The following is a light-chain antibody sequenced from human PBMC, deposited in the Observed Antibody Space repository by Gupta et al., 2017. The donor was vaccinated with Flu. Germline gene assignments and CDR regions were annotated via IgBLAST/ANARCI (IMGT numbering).Light chain of an antibody. CDR1: SSNFGAGYD. CDR3: QSYDISLTGSV. V-gene: IGLV1-40*01. J-gene: IGLJ3*02. Sequence: QSMLTQPPSASCAPGQRRTTLCTGTSSNFGAGYDVHWYQQLPGTAPKLLIYGNSNRASGVPDRFSGSRSGTSASLTITGLQAEDEADYYCQSYDISLTGSVFGGGTKLTVL. CDR2: GNS.